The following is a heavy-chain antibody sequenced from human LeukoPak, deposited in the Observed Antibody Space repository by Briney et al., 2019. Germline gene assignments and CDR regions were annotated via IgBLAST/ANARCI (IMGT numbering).Heavy chain of an antibody. Sequence: GGSLRLSCAASGFTVSSNYMSWVRQAPGKGLEWVSVIYSGGSTYYADSVKGRFTISRDNAKNSLYLQMNSLRAEDTAVYYCARRDCDSIKCRGSNWFDPWGQGTLVSVSS. CDR3: ARRDCDSIKCRGSNWFDP. D-gene: IGHD3-22*01. J-gene: IGHJ5*02. V-gene: IGHV3-53*01. CDR1: GFTVSSNY. CDR2: IYSGGST.